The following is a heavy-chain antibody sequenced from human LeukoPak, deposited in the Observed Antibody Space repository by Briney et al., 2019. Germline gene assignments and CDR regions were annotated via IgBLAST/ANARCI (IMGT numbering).Heavy chain of an antibody. V-gene: IGHV4-39*01. D-gene: IGHD3-10*01. J-gene: IGHJ4*02. CDR3: ARHPPYGSRNWGAYYFDS. Sequence: SETLSLTCNVSGGAISSTAYYWGWIRQPPGKGLEWIGSTYYTGSTYYNPSLKSRVTISVDTSHNQLSLKLNSVTAADTALYYCARHPPYGSRNWGAYYFDSWGQGTLVTVS. CDR1: GGAISSTAYY. CDR2: TYYTGST.